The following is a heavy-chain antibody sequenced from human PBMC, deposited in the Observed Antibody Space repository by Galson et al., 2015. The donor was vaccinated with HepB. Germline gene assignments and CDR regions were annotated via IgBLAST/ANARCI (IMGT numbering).Heavy chain of an antibody. D-gene: IGHD2-2*01. CDR2: ISWNSGSI. V-gene: IGHV3-9*01. Sequence: SLRLSCAASGFTFDDYAMHWVRQAPGKGLEWVSGISWNSGSIGYADSVKGRFTISRDNAKNSLYLQMNSLRAEDTALYYCAKDRDCSSTSCRGAFDYWGQGTLVTVSS. J-gene: IGHJ4*02. CDR3: AKDRDCSSTSCRGAFDY. CDR1: GFTFDDYA.